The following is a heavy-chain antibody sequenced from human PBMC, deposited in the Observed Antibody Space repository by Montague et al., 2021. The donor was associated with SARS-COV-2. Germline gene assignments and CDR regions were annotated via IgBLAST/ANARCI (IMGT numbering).Heavy chain of an antibody. CDR3: ARDHAYSNCIDH. Sequence: SLRLSCAASGFSFDDYGMTWVRQTPGKGLEWVSGIYWNGGTTNYADSVKGRFTISRDNAKNSLYLQLNSLRAEDTAWYFCARDHAYSNCIDHWGQGILVTVSS. CDR2: IYWNGGTT. CDR1: GFSFDDYG. J-gene: IGHJ4*02. V-gene: IGHV3-20*04. D-gene: IGHD3-16*01.